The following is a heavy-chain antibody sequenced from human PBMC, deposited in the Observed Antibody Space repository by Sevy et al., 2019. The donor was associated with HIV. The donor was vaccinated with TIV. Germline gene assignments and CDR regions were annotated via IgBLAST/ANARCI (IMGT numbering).Heavy chain of an antibody. D-gene: IGHD6-13*01. Sequence: GGSLKLSCVASGFTFSDHYMEWVRQAPGKGLEWVGRTKNKADGYTTEYAASVKGRFTISRDESKNSLYVQMNSLKAEDTAVYYCATHAGIAAAGRVFDYWGQGTLVTVSS. V-gene: IGHV3-72*01. CDR1: GFTFSDHY. CDR2: TKNKADGYTT. CDR3: ATHAGIAAAGRVFDY. J-gene: IGHJ4*02.